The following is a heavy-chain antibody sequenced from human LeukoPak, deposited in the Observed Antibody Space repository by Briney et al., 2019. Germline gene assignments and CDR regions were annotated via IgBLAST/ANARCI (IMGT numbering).Heavy chain of an antibody. CDR3: AKTDCTSSSCYTIES. J-gene: IGHJ4*02. CDR1: GFTFSSYA. CDR2: ISDSGVDT. Sequence: GGSLRLSCAASGFTFSSYAMSWVRQAPGRGLEWVSVISDSGVDTSYADSGKGRFTTSRDNSKNTLYLQMNSLRAEDTAVYYCAKTDCTSSSCYTIESWGQGTLVTVSS. D-gene: IGHD2-2*02. V-gene: IGHV3-23*01.